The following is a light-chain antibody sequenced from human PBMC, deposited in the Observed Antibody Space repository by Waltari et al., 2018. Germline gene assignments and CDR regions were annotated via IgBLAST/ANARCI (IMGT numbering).Light chain of an antibody. J-gene: IGLJ2*01. CDR3: QAWDNSVGVV. Sequence: SYEVTQPPSVSVSPGQPANITCSGDKLGDRYTCWYQQKPGQSPLLVIYQDKKRPSGIPERFSGSNSGNTATLTISGTQAPDEGDYYCQAWDNSVGVVFGGGTKLTVL. CDR1: KLGDRY. V-gene: IGLV3-1*01. CDR2: QDK.